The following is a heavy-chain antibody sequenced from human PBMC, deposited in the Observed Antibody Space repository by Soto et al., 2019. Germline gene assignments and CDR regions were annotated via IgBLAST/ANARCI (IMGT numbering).Heavy chain of an antibody. CDR1: GLTFSSSA. V-gene: IGHV1-58*01. J-gene: IGHJ6*02. CDR3: AAKGQQHLGYYNGLDV. D-gene: IGHD6-13*01. Sequence: GASVKVSCKASGLTFSSSAVQWVRQARGQRLEWIGWIVVGSGNTIHAQKFQERVSITRDLSTSTAYMELSSLRSEDTGGYYCAAKGQQHLGYYNGLDVWGQGTTVTVYS. CDR2: IVVGSGNT.